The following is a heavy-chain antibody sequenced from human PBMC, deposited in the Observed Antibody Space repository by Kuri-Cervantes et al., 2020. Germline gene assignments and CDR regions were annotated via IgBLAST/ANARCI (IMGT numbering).Heavy chain of an antibody. Sequence: GESLKISCAASGFTFSSYAMSWVRQAPGKGLEWVSAISGSGGSTYYADSVKGRFTISRDSSKNTLYLQMNSLRAEDTAVYYCAREGLRYYYDQMPFDYWGQGTLVTVSS. V-gene: IGHV3-23*01. CDR3: AREGLRYYYDQMPFDY. CDR2: ISGSGGST. CDR1: GFTFSSYA. J-gene: IGHJ4*02. D-gene: IGHD3-22*01.